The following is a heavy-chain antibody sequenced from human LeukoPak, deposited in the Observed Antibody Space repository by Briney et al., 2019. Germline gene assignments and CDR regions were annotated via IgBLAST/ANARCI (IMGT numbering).Heavy chain of an antibody. V-gene: IGHV4-34*01. J-gene: IGHJ4*02. D-gene: IGHD4-17*01. CDR2: INHSGST. Sequence: SETLSLTCAVYGGSFSGYYWSWIRQPPGKGLEWIGEINHSGSTNYNPSLKSRVTISVDTSKNQFSLKLSSVTAADTAVYYCARDDYGDYALLDYWGQGTLVTVS. CDR3: ARDDYGDYALLDY. CDR1: GGSFSGYY.